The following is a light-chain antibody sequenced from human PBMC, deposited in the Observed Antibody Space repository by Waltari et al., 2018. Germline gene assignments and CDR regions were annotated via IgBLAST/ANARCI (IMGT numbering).Light chain of an antibody. CDR2: HSS. J-gene: IGKJ2*01. Sequence: EIILTQSPAFQSATPEEKVTITCRASQNIGTRLHWYPQKPRQSPNLLVKHSSRTVSGVPSRFRGSGSGTDFTLTIDGLETGDFATYFCHQSGDLPYTFGQGSK. CDR1: QNIGTR. CDR3: HQSGDLPYT. V-gene: IGKV6-21*01.